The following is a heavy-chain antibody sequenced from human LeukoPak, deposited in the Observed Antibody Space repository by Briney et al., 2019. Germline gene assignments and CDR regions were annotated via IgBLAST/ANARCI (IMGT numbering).Heavy chain of an antibody. J-gene: IGHJ4*02. CDR1: GYTFTSYG. Sequence: GASVKVSCKASGYTFTSYGISWFRQAPGQGLEWMGWISTYNADTDYAQKFQGRVTMTTETSTSTAYMELRSLISDDTAVYYCARGHTMVRGVIRENFDYWGQGTLVTVSS. CDR3: ARGHTMVRGVIRENFDY. V-gene: IGHV1-18*01. D-gene: IGHD3-10*01. CDR2: ISTYNADT.